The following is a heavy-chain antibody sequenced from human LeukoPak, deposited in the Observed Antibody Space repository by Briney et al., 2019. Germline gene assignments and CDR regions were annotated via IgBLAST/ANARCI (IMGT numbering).Heavy chain of an antibody. D-gene: IGHD3-22*01. CDR2: ISDTGGST. CDR3: AKRGVVIRVILVGFHKQAYYFDS. Sequence: GGSMRLSCAVSGTTLSNYGMSWVRQAPGKGLEWVAGISDTGGSTNYADSVKGRFTISRDNPKNTLYLQMNSLRAEDTAVYFCAKRGVVIRVILVGFHKQAYYFDSWGQGALVTVSS. V-gene: IGHV3-23*01. J-gene: IGHJ4*02. CDR1: GTTLSNYG.